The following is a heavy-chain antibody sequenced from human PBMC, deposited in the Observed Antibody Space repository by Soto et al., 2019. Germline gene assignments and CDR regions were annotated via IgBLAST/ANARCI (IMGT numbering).Heavy chain of an antibody. CDR1: GGSMSFYS. CDR3: ARAHCSNGICYAFDI. V-gene: IGHV4-59*01. Sequence: PSETLSLTCAVSGGSMSFYSWSWIRQPPGKGLEWIGYIHRSGDTDYNPSLKSRVTISVDRPQNQLSLKLTSVTTADTAVYYCARAHCSNGICYAFDIWGPGTKVTVSS. J-gene: IGHJ3*02. D-gene: IGHD2-8*01. CDR2: IHRSGDT.